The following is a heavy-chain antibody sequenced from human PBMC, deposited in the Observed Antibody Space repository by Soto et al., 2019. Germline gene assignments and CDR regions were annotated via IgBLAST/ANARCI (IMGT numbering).Heavy chain of an antibody. J-gene: IGHJ5*02. V-gene: IGHV1-3*01. D-gene: IGHD3-10*01. CDR1: GYTFTSYA. CDR3: ARDLGVRGVTPYNWFDP. CDR2: INAGNGNT. Sequence: ASVKVYCKASGYTFTSYAMHWVRQAPGQRLEWMGWINAGNGNTKYSQKFQGRVTITRDTSASTAYMELSSLRSEDTAVYYCARDLGVRGVTPYNWFDPWGQGTLVTVSS.